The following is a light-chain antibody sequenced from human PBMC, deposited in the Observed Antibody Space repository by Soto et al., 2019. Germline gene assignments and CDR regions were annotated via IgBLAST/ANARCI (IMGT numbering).Light chain of an antibody. CDR3: YQYGSSRRT. V-gene: IGKV3-20*01. CDR2: GAS. J-gene: IGKJ4*01. Sequence: EIVLTQSPGTLSLSPGERATLSCRASQNIINSYLAWYQQKPGQAPRLLLYGASSRAPGVPDRFSASASGTGCTLTISRLEPEDFAEDYCYQYGSSRRTFGGGTKVEIK. CDR1: QNIINSY.